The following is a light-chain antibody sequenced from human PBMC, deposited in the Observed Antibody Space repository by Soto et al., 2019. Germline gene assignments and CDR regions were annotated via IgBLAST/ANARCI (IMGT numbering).Light chain of an antibody. CDR1: QSVSSY. V-gene: IGKV3-11*01. CDR3: QQRSNWPRT. Sequence: EIVLTQSPGTLSLSPGVRAPLSCRARQSVSSYLAWYQQKPGQAPRLLIYDASNRATGIPARFSGSGSGTDFTLTISSLEPEDFAVYYCQQRSNWPRTFGQGTKVDIK. CDR2: DAS. J-gene: IGKJ1*01.